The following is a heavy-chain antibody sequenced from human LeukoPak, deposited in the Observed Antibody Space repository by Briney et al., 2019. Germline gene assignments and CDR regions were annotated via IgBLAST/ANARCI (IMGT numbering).Heavy chain of an antibody. CDR1: GFTFSSYA. CDR2: ISSSSSYI. Sequence: GGSLRLSCAASGFTFSSYAIYWVRQAPGKGLEWVSSISSSSSYIYYADSVKGRFTISRDNAKNSLYLQMNSLRAEDTAVYYCAREWGTRYSYGFGYWGQGTLVTVSS. D-gene: IGHD5-18*01. CDR3: AREWGTRYSYGFGY. J-gene: IGHJ4*02. V-gene: IGHV3-21*01.